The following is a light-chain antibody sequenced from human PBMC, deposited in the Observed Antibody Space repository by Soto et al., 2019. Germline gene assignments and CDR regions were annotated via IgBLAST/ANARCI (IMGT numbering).Light chain of an antibody. CDR2: SAS. Sequence: DIEMTQSPSPLSASVGDRVIITCRVSQTIDNFLNWYQQKPGKAPKLLIYSASSLQSDVPSRFRGSGSGTDFTLTVSSLQPEDFATYYCQQSYNPPYTFGRGTKLEI. CDR3: QQSYNPPYT. J-gene: IGKJ2*01. V-gene: IGKV1-39*01. CDR1: QTIDNF.